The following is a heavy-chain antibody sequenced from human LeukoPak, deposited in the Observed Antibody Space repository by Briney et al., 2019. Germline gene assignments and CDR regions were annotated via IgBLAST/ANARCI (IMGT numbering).Heavy chain of an antibody. V-gene: IGHV4-34*01. CDR2: INHSGST. CDR1: GGSFGGYY. CDR3: AVGYYFDY. Sequence: PSETLSLTCAVYGGSFGGYYWSWIRQPPGKGLEWIGEINHSGSTNYNPSLKSRVTISVDTSKNQFSLKLSSVTAADTAVYYCAVGYYFDYWGQGTLVTVSS. J-gene: IGHJ4*02. D-gene: IGHD1-26*01.